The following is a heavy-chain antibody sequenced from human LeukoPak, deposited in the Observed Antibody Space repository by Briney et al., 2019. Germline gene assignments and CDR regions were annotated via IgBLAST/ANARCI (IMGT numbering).Heavy chain of an antibody. CDR2: ISYDGSNK. CDR3: TAGGGTAMVIDY. CDR1: GFTFSSYG. V-gene: IGHV3-30*03. J-gene: IGHJ4*02. D-gene: IGHD5-18*01. Sequence: GGSLRLSCAASGFTFSSYGMHWVRQAPGKGLEWVAVISYDGSNKYHADSVKGRFTISRDNSKNTLYLQMNSPRAEDTAVYYCTAGGGTAMVIDYWGQGTLVTVSS.